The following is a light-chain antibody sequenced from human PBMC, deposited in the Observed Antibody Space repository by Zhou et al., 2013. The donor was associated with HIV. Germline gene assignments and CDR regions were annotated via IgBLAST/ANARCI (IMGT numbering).Light chain of an antibody. J-gene: IGKJ1*01. Sequence: AIQMTQSPSSLSASVGDRVTITCRAGQDIRSDLGWYQKQPGKAPKLLIYAASRLQNGVTSRFSGSGYGTDFTLTIRSLQPEDVATYFXLQQHTYPWTFGQGTKVEI. CDR3: LQQHTYPWT. V-gene: IGKV1-6*01. CDR2: AAS. CDR1: QDIRSD.